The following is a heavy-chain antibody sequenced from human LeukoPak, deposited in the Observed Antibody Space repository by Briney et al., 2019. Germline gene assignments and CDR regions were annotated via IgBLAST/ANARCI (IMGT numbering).Heavy chain of an antibody. CDR2: ISYDGSNK. D-gene: IGHD2-2*01. V-gene: IGHV3-30*03. Sequence: PGGSLRLSCAASGFTFSSYGMHWVRQAPGKGLEWVAVISYDGSNKYYADSVKGRFTISRDNSKNTLYLQMNSLRAEDTAVYYRAGFVVVPAAFDYWGQGTLVTVSS. J-gene: IGHJ4*02. CDR1: GFTFSSYG. CDR3: AGFVVVPAAFDY.